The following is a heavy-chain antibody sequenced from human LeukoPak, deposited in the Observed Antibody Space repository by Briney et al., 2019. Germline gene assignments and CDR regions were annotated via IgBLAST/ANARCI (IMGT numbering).Heavy chain of an antibody. J-gene: IGHJ4*02. V-gene: IGHV3-7*01. Sequence: GGSLRLSCAASGFTFSDYWMSWVRQAPGKGLEWVANIRQDGSEKYYVDSVKGRFTISRGNAKNSLYLQMSSLRAEDTAVYYCAREYYYDSSGYGSFGYWGQGTLVTVSS. CDR2: IRQDGSEK. CDR1: GFTFSDYW. D-gene: IGHD3-22*01. CDR3: AREYYYDSSGYGSFGY.